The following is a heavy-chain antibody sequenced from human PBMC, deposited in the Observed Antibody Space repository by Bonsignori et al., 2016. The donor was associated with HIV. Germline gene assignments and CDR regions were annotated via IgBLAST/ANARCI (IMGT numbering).Heavy chain of an antibody. D-gene: IGHD3-10*01. CDR1: GFTFSDYW. CDR2: INSDGSST. V-gene: IGHV3-74*01. Sequence: GGSLRLSCAASGFTFSDYWMQWVRQVPGEGLVWVSLINSDGSSTYYTDSVKGRFTISRDNAKNTLHLQMNSLRTEDTAVYYCVREFYASGKYWGQGTLVTVSS. CDR3: VREFYASGKY. J-gene: IGHJ4*02.